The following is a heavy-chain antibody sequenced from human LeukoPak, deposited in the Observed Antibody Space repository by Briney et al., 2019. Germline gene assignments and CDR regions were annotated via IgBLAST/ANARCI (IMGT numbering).Heavy chain of an antibody. CDR3: AREYYVWGSYRDDAFDI. D-gene: IGHD3-16*02. J-gene: IGHJ3*02. Sequence: PGGSLRLSCAASGFTFSDYYMSWIRQAPGKGLEWVSYISSGSTIYYADSVKGRFTISRDNAKNSPYLQMNSLRAEDTAVYYCAREYYVWGSYRDDAFDIWGQGTMVTVSS. CDR2: ISSGSTI. CDR1: GFTFSDYY. V-gene: IGHV3-11*01.